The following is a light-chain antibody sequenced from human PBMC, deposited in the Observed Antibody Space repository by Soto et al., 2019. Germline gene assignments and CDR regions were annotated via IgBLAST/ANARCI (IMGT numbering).Light chain of an antibody. Sequence: QSALTQPASVSGSPGRSITISCTGTHSDVGSYNLVSWYQQHPGKAPKVIIYEVSERPSGVSDRFSGSKSGNTASLMISGLQAEDEADYYCCSYAGSTTQTYVFGSGTKLTVL. CDR1: HSDVGSYNL. J-gene: IGLJ1*01. CDR2: EVS. V-gene: IGLV2-23*02. CDR3: CSYAGSTTQTYV.